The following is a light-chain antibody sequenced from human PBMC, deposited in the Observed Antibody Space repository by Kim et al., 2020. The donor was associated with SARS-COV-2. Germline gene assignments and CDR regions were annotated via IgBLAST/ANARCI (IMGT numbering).Light chain of an antibody. V-gene: IGLV2-14*03. CDR1: DDDIGYFDY. J-gene: IGLJ3*02. CDR3: CSYTTSSTLV. Sequence: QSISIPCTGTDDDIGYFDYVAWYQQHPGKAPNLMIYDVSNRPSGVSDRFSGSKSDNTASLTISGLRAEDEADYYCCSYTTSSTLVFGGGTQLTVL. CDR2: DVS.